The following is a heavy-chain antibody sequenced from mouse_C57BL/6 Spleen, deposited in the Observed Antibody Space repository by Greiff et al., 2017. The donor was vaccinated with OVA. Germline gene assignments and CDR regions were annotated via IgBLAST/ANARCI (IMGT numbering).Heavy chain of an antibody. CDR3: ARPLYDGYYGGFAY. Sequence: QVQLKQSGPGLVAPSQSLSITCTVSGFSLTSYGVHWVRQPPGKGLEWLVVIWSDGSTTYNSALKSRLSISKDNSKSQVFLKMNSLQTDDTAMYYCARPLYDGYYGGFAYWGQGTLVTVSA. V-gene: IGHV2-6*03. D-gene: IGHD2-3*01. CDR2: IWSDGST. J-gene: IGHJ3*01. CDR1: GFSLTSYG.